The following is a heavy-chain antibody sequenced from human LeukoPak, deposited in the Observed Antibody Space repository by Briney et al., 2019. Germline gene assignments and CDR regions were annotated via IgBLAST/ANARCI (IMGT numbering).Heavy chain of an antibody. J-gene: IGHJ6*03. V-gene: IGHV1-2*02. D-gene: IGHD3-3*01. Sequence: GASVKVSCKASGYTFTGYYMHWVRQAPGQGLEWMGWINPNSGGTNYAQKFQGRVTMTRDTSISTAYMELSRLRSDDTAVYYCARVRGQYDFWSGYWADYYYYMDVWGKGTTVTVSS. CDR1: GYTFTGYY. CDR3: ARVRGQYDFWSGYWADYYYYMDV. CDR2: INPNSGGT.